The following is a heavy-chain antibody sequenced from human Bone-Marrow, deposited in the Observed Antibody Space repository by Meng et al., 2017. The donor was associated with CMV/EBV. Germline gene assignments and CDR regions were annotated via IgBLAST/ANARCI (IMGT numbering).Heavy chain of an antibody. J-gene: IGHJ6*02. CDR1: GSTFCSYS. CDR3: ARGRYSSSWYMDDYYYYGMDV. V-gene: IGHV3-48*04. CDR2: ISSSSSTI. D-gene: IGHD6-13*01. Sequence: GESLKISRPATGSTFCSYSMTWVRQAPGKGLEWGSYISSSSSTIYYADSVKGRFTISRDNAKNSLYLQMNSLRAEDTAVYYCARGRYSSSWYMDDYYYYGMDVWGQGTTVPVSS.